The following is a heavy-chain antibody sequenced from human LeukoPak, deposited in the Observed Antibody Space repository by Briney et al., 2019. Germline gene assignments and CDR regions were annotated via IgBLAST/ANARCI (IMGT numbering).Heavy chain of an antibody. CDR3: ATRVYGMDV. V-gene: IGHV1-69*06. Sequence: PVKVSCKASGGTFSSYAISWVRQAPGQGLEWMGGIIPIFGTANYARKFQGRVTITADKSTSTAYMELSSLRSEDTAVYYCATRVYGMDVWGKGTTVTVSS. J-gene: IGHJ6*04. CDR2: IIPIFGTA. CDR1: GGTFSSYA.